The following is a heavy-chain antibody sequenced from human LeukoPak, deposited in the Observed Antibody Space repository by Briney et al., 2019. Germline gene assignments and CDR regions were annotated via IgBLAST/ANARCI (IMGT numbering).Heavy chain of an antibody. CDR1: GFTFDDYG. J-gene: IGHJ5*02. CDR3: ARGKYSSSSIRFDP. D-gene: IGHD6-6*01. CDR2: INWNGGST. Sequence: TGGSLRLSCAASGFTFDDYGMSWVRQAPGKGLEWVSGINWNGGSTGYADSVKGRFTISRDNAKNSLYLQMNSLRAEDTAVYYCARGKYSSSSIRFDPWGQGTLVTVSS. V-gene: IGHV3-20*04.